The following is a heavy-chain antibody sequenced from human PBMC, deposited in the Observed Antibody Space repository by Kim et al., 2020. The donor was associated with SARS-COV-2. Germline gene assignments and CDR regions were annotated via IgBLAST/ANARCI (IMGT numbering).Heavy chain of an antibody. Sequence: ASVKVSCKASGYSFSNYGLVWARQAPGQGLEWMGWISSNSGHTKYAQNVQGRVTLTTDTSTNTGYMELSSLRSDDTAVYYCAPYYDSNSYRGQWDWGQGTAVTVSA. CDR2: ISSNSGHT. V-gene: IGHV1-18*01. D-gene: IGHD3-22*01. CDR3: APYYDSNSYRGQWD. J-gene: IGHJ4*01. CDR1: GYSFSNYG.